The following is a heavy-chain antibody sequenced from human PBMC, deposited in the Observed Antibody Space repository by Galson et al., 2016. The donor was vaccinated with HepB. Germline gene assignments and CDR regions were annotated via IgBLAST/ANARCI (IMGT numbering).Heavy chain of an antibody. D-gene: IGHD5-24*01. CDR1: GFTFSNYW. CDR2: IKTDGSIT. V-gene: IGHV3-74*01. J-gene: IGHJ6*02. CDR3: SRAPTETLYYYGMDV. Sequence: SLRLSCAVSGFTFSNYWMHWVRQAPGKGLVWISRIKTDGSITDYVDSVKGRFNISRDNAKNTLYLQMNSLRDEDRAVYLCSRAPTETLYYYGMDVWGQGTTVTVSS.